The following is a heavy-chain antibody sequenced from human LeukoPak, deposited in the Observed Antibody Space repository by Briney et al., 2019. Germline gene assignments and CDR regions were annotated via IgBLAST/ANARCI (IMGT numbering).Heavy chain of an antibody. CDR1: GYSFTSYW. CDR2: INTNTGNP. CDR3: ATHLTTVTYFDY. Sequence: GESLKISCKGSGYSFTSYWIGWVRQAPGQGLEWMGWINTNTGNPTYAQGFTGRFVFSLDTSVSAAYLQISSLKAEDTAVYYCATHLTTVTYFDYWGQGTLVTVSS. V-gene: IGHV7-4-1*02. D-gene: IGHD4-17*01. J-gene: IGHJ4*02.